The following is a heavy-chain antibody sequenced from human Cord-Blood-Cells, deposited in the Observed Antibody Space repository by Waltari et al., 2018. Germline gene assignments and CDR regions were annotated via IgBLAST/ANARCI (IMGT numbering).Heavy chain of an antibody. CDR1: GSTFTGYY. J-gene: IGHJ4*02. V-gene: IGHV1-2*02. D-gene: IGHD3-9*01. Sequence: QVQLVQSGAEVKKPGASVKVSCKASGSTFTGYYMHWVRQAPGQGLEWMGWNNPNSGGTNYAQKFQGRVTMTRYTSISTAYMELSRLRSDDTAVYYCARAGDYDILTGYPTFDYWGQGTLVTVSS. CDR2: NNPNSGGT. CDR3: ARAGDYDILTGYPTFDY.